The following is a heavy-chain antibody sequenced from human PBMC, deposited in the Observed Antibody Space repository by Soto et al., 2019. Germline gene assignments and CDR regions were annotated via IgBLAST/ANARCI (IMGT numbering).Heavy chain of an antibody. CDR3: AKTGSSSPYYYCYYGMDV. CDR1: GFTFSSYG. CDR2: ISYDGSNK. J-gene: IGHJ6*02. Sequence: GGSLRLSCAASGFTFSSYGMHWVRQASGKGLEWVAVISYDGSNKYYADSVKGRFTISRDNSKNTLYLQMNSLRAEDTAVYYCAKTGSSSPYYYCYYGMDVWGQGTTVTVSS. D-gene: IGHD6-6*01. V-gene: IGHV3-30*18.